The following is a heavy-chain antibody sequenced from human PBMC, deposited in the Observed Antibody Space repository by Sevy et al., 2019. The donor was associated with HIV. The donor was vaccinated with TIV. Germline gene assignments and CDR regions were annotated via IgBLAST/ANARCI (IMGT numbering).Heavy chain of an antibody. CDR2: IYYSGIT. V-gene: IGHV4-39*01. Sequence: SETLSLTCTVSGGSISSSSYYWGWIRQPPGKGLEWIGSIYYSGITYYNPSLKSRVTISVDTSKNQFSLKLSSVTAADTAVYYCARPRPESMVRGKYYYYGMDVWGQGTTVTVSS. CDR1: GGSISSSSYY. CDR3: ARPRPESMVRGKYYYYGMDV. J-gene: IGHJ6*02. D-gene: IGHD3-10*01.